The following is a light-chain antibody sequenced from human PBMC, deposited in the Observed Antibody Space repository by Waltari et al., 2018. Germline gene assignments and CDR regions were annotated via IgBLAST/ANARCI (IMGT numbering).Light chain of an antibody. J-gene: IGLJ2*01. CDR1: SSAVGRYNY. Sequence: QSALTQPPSASGSPGQSVTIPCTGPSSAVGRYNYVSWYQQHPGKAPKLMIYEVSKRPSGVPARLSGSKSGNTASLTVSGLQAEDEADYYCSSYAGSNNVVFGGGTKLTVL. CDR2: EVS. CDR3: SSYAGSNNVV. V-gene: IGLV2-8*01.